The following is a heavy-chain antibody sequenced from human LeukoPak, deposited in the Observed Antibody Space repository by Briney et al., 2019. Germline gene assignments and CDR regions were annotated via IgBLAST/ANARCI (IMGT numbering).Heavy chain of an antibody. D-gene: IGHD4-4*01. CDR3: ARALLQSYYYGMDV. V-gene: IGHV3-64*01. J-gene: IGHJ6*02. CDR2: ISSKGEST. Sequence: GGSLRLSCAASGFSFSSYAMHWVRQAPGKGPEFVSAISSKGESTYYANSVKGRFTISRDNSKNTLYLQMNSLRAEDTAVYYCARALLQSYYYGMDVWGQGTTVTVSS. CDR1: GFSFSSYA.